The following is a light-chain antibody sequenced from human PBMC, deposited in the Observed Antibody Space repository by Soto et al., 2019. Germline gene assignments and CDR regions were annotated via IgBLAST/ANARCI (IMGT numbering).Light chain of an antibody. V-gene: IGKV1-5*03. Sequence: DIQMTQSPSTLSAFVGDRVTITCRASQNIGSWLAWYQQKAGKAPKLLIYKTSSLESGVPSRFSGSGSGTEFTLTIISLQPDDFATYYCQQYNSFPWTFGQGTKVEIK. J-gene: IGKJ1*01. CDR2: KTS. CDR3: QQYNSFPWT. CDR1: QNIGSW.